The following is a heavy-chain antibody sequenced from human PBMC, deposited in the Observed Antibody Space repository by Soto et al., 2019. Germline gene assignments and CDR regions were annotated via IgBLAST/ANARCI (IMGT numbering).Heavy chain of an antibody. Sequence: GGSLRLSCAASGFSFSNYAMSWVRQAPGTGLEWVSAIDSGGGSTYYAASVKGRFSISRDNSMNTLYLQMNSLRAEDTAIYYCTKEHSNYPDNWFDPWGQGTXVTVSS. CDR2: IDSGGGST. CDR1: GFSFSNYA. CDR3: TKEHSNYPDNWFDP. D-gene: IGHD4-4*01. V-gene: IGHV3-23*01. J-gene: IGHJ5*02.